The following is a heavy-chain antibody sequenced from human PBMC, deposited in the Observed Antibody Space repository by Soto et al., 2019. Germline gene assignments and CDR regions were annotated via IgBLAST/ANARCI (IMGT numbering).Heavy chain of an antibody. V-gene: IGHV4-4*02. CDR2: TRTSGGG. Sequence: QVQMQESGPGLVKPSGTLSLPCAVSSGSIFRKNWGRWVRQPPGKGLERAGETRTSGGGNPTPSLESRLAIVVDSSKKHLFLELRAVTVAVTAVYYCASHLMMSGTRGFDNWGLGALVTVSS. CDR1: SGSIFRKNW. D-gene: IGHD6-13*01. CDR3: ASHLMMSGTRGFDN. J-gene: IGHJ4*02.